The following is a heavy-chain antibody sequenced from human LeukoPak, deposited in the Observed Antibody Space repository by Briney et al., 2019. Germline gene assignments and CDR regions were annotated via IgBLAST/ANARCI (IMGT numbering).Heavy chain of an antibody. J-gene: IGHJ4*02. CDR1: GFTFSTYG. Sequence: GGSLRLSCVASGFTFSTYGMNWVRQAPGKGLEWVSCIGHSSDAIYYVDSVRGRFTISRDNAKNSLYLHMNSLRDEDTAVYYCARASRSGYDNWGQGTLVTVSS. CDR3: ARASRSGYDN. V-gene: IGHV3-48*02. CDR2: IGHSSDAI. D-gene: IGHD3-22*01.